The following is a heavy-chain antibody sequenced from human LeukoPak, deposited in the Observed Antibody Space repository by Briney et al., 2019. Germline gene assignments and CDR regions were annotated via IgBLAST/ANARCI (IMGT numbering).Heavy chain of an antibody. J-gene: IGHJ4*02. V-gene: IGHV3-21*01. CDR2: ISSSSSYI. D-gene: IGHD3-3*01. CDR1: GFTFSSYS. CDR3: ARVSRNSITLSFDY. Sequence: GGSLRLSCAASGFTFSSYSMNWVRQAPGKGLEWVSSISSSSSYIHYADSVKGRFTISRDNAKNSLYLQMNSLRAEDTAVYYCARVSRNSITLSFDYWGQGTLVTVSS.